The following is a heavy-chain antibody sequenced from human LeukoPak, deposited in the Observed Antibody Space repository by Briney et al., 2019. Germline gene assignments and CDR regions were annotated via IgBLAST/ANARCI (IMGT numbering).Heavy chain of an antibody. V-gene: IGHV3-64*04. CDR2: ISSNGGST. CDR1: GFTFSSYA. D-gene: IGHD6-6*01. CDR3: ARTYSSSPVDLTPDYYYYYGMDV. J-gene: IGHJ6*02. Sequence: PGRSLRLSCSASGFTFSSYAMHWVRQAPGKGLEYVSAISSNGGSTYYADSVKGRFTISRDNSKNTLYLQMNSLRAEDTAVYYCARTYSSSPVDLTPDYYYYYGMDVWGQGTTVTVSS.